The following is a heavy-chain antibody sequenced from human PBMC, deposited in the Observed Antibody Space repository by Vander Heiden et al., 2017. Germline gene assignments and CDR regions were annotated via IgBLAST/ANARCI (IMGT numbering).Heavy chain of an antibody. D-gene: IGHD6-25*01. CDR3: AKDAALLTISATYFDH. CDR1: GFTFSNYA. Sequence: EVQLLESGGNLVQPGGSLRLSCSASGFTFSNYAMTWVRQAPGKGLEWVSSISATGGRAYSADSVKGRFTISRDNSRNTLYLRLNSLRADDTAVYYCAKDAALLTISATYFDHWGQGTPVTVSS. J-gene: IGHJ4*02. CDR2: ISATGGRA. V-gene: IGHV3-23*01.